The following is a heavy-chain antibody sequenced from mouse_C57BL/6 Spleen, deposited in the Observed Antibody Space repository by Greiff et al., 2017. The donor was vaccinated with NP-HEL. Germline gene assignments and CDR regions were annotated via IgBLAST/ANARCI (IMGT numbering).Heavy chain of an antibody. Sequence: LQESGPELVKPGASVKISCKASGYAFSSSWMNWVKQRPGKGLEWIGRIYPGDGDSNYNGKFKGKATLTADKSTSTAYRQPSSLTSEDSAVYCCEREGYWYFDVWGTRTTVTVSA. V-gene: IGHV1-82*01. CDR3: EREGYWYFDV. CDR1: GYAFSSSW. J-gene: IGHJ1*03. CDR2: IYPGDGDS.